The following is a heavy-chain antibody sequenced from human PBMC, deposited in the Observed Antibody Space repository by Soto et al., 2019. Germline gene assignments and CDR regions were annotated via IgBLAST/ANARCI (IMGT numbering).Heavy chain of an antibody. D-gene: IGHD6-19*01. CDR3: AKDARQWVVRGDSLDM. J-gene: IGHJ3*02. CDR1: GFTFSSHG. Sequence: VQLVESGGGVVQPGKSLRLSCAASGFTFSSHGMHWVRQAPGKGLECVAYVSYDGSTTYYVDALKGRFTSSRDNSKNTMYLQMDRLRVEDTAVYYCAKDARQWVVRGDSLDMWGQGTLVTVSS. CDR2: VSYDGSTT. V-gene: IGHV3-30*18.